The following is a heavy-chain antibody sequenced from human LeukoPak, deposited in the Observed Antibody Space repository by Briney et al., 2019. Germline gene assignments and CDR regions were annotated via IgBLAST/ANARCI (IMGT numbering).Heavy chain of an antibody. D-gene: IGHD3-22*01. J-gene: IGHJ4*02. CDR2: ISSNGGST. CDR1: GFTFSSYA. Sequence: GSLRLSCAASGFTFSSYAMHRVRQAPRKGMEYVSAISSNGGSTYYANSVKGRFTISRDNSKNTLYLQMGSLRAEDMAVYYCARGSGYYVIDYFDYWGQGTLVTVSS. V-gene: IGHV3-64*01. CDR3: ARGSGYYVIDYFDY.